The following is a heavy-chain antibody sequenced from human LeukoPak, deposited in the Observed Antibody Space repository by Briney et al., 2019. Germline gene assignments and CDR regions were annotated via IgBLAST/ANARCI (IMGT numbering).Heavy chain of an antibody. CDR3: ARRAPSPYYMDV. CDR2: IYHSGST. CDR1: GYSISSGYY. J-gene: IGHJ6*03. V-gene: IGHV4-38-2*01. Sequence: SETLSLTCAVSGYSISSGYYWGWIRQPPGKGLEWIGSIYHSGSTYYNPSLKSRVTISVDTSKNQFSLKLSSVIAADTAVYYCARRAPSPYYMDVWGKGTTVTVSS. D-gene: IGHD6-6*01.